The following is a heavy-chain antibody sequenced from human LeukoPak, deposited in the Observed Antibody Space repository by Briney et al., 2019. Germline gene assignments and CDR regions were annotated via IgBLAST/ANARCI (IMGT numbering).Heavy chain of an antibody. J-gene: IGHJ4*02. CDR3: ARVNGDFPRNFDY. CDR2: IYYSGST. CDR1: GGSISSYY. Sequence: SETLSLTCTVSGGSISSYYWSWIRQPPGKGLEWIGYIYYSGSTNYIPSLKSRVTISVDTSKNQFSLKLSSVTAADTAVYYCARVNGDFPRNFDYWGQGTLVTVSS. V-gene: IGHV4-59*01. D-gene: IGHD4-17*01.